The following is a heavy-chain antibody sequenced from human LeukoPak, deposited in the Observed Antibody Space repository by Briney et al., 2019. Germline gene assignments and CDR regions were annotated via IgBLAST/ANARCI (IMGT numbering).Heavy chain of an antibody. CDR3: ARDRCSGGSCDGYYYYYYMDV. Sequence: GGSLRLSCAASGFTFSDYYMSWIRQAPGKGLEWVSYVSSSGSTIYYADSVKGRFTISRDNAKNSLYLQMNSLRAEDTAVYYCARDRCSGGSCDGYYYYYYMDVWGKGTTVTVSS. CDR1: GFTFSDYY. V-gene: IGHV3-11*04. J-gene: IGHJ6*03. D-gene: IGHD2-15*01. CDR2: VSSSGSTI.